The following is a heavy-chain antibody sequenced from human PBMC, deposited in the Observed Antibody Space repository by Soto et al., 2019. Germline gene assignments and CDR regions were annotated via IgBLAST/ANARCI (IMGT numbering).Heavy chain of an antibody. CDR2: ISAYNGNT. CDR1: GYTFTSYG. CDR3: ARTYTGYSSGWPYFQH. V-gene: IGHV1-18*01. Sequence: ASVKVSCKASGYTFTSYGISWVRQAPGQGLEWMGWISAYNGNTNYAQKLQGRVTMTTDTSTSTAYMELRSLRSDDTAAYYCARTYTGYSSGWPYFQHWGQGTLVTVSS. J-gene: IGHJ1*01. D-gene: IGHD6-19*01.